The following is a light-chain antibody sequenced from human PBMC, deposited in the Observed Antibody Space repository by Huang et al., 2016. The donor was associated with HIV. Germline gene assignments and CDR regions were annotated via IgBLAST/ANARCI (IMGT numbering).Light chain of an antibody. J-gene: IGKJ2*01. CDR1: QSVSNN. CDR2: GTS. V-gene: IGKV3-15*01. Sequence: EIVMTQSPATLSVSPGERATLSCRASQSVSNNLAWYQQKPGLAPPLLIYGTSTRATGIPARFSGSGSWTRFTLTISSLQSEDFAVYYCQQYNNWPPEYTFGQGTKLEIK. CDR3: QQYNNWPPEYT.